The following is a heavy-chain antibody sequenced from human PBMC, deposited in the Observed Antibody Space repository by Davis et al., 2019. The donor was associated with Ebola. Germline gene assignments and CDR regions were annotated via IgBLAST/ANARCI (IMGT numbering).Heavy chain of an antibody. D-gene: IGHD1-1*01. CDR2: MNQDGSQK. Sequence: GESLKISCIASGFTFSNYAMSWVRQAPGKGLEWVANMNQDGSQKYFVDSVRGRFTISRDNAENSLFLQMSSLRADDTAVYYCGATGVDYLDYWGQGTLVTVSS. J-gene: IGHJ4*02. V-gene: IGHV3-7*01. CDR1: GFTFSNYA. CDR3: GATGVDYLDY.